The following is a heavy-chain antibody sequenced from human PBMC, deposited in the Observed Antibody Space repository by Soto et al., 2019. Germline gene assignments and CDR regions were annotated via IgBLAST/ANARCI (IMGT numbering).Heavy chain of an antibody. CDR3: ARVLWGYCSGGSCSSGAFDI. V-gene: IGHV1-46*03. CDR2: INPSGGST. J-gene: IGHJ3*02. Sequence: ASVKVSCKASGYTFTSYYMHWVRPAPGQGLEWMGIINPSGGSTSYAQKFQGRVTMTRDTSTSTVYMELSSLRSEDTAVYYCARVLWGYCSGGSCSSGAFDIWGQGTMVTVSS. CDR1: GYTFTSYY. D-gene: IGHD2-15*01.